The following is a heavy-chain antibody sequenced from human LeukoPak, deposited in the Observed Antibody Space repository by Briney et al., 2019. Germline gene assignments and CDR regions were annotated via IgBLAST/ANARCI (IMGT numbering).Heavy chain of an antibody. J-gene: IGHJ4*02. CDR3: AKGIRESSGCLDY. CDR1: GFTFSSYG. D-gene: IGHD6-19*01. Sequence: TGGSLRLSCAASGFTFSSYGMHWVRQAPGKGLEWVAVISYDGSNKYYADSVKGRFTISRDNSKNTLYLQMNSLRAEDTAVYYCAKGIRESSGCLDYWGQGTLVTASS. CDR2: ISYDGSNK. V-gene: IGHV3-30*18.